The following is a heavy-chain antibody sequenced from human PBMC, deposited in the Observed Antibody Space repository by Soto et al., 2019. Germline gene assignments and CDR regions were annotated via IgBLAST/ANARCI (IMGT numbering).Heavy chain of an antibody. CDR1: GFTVSSNY. D-gene: IGHD3-22*01. Sequence: PGGSLRLSCAASGFTVSSNYMSWVRQAPGKGLEWVSVIYSGGSTYYADSVKGRFTISRDNSKNTLYLQMNSPRAEDTAVYYCVRDLYDSSGYYPYWGQGTLVTVSS. CDR2: IYSGGST. J-gene: IGHJ4*02. CDR3: VRDLYDSSGYYPY. V-gene: IGHV3-53*01.